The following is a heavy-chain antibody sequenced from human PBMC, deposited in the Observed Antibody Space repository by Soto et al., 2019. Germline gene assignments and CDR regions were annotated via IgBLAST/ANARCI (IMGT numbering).Heavy chain of an antibody. J-gene: IGHJ6*02. Sequence: QVQLVQSGAEVKKPGASVKFSCKASGYTFTSYDINWVRQATGQGLEWMGWMNPNSGNTGYAQKFQGRVTMTRNTSISTAYMELSSLRSEDTAVYYCARRGYSSSWYYYYYYGMDVWGQGTTVTVSS. D-gene: IGHD6-13*01. CDR1: GYTFTSYD. CDR3: ARRGYSSSWYYYYYYGMDV. V-gene: IGHV1-8*01. CDR2: MNPNSGNT.